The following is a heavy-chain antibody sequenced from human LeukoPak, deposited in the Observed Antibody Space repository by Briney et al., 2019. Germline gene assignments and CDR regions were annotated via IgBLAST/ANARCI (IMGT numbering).Heavy chain of an antibody. J-gene: IGHJ4*02. CDR2: INSDGSNT. CDR1: GFSFNTYW. Sequence: GGSLRLSCAASGFSFNTYWMHWVRQAPGKGLVWVSRINSDGSNTNYADSVKGRFTISRDNAKNTLYLQMNSLRAEDTAVYYCVRDDVFTLMDFDYWGQGTLVTVSS. V-gene: IGHV3-74*01. CDR3: VRDDVFTLMDFDY. D-gene: IGHD2-2*03.